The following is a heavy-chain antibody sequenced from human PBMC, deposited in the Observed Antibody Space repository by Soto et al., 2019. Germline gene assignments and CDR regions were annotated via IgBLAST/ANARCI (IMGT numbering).Heavy chain of an antibody. Sequence: QVQLVESGGGVVQPGRSLRLSCAASGFTLSTYGMHWVRQAPGRGLEWVAFISYDGSNKYYADSVKGRFTISRDNSKNTLYLQMNSLRAEDTAMFYCAKEGGSYSWGQGTLVSVSS. J-gene: IGHJ4*02. CDR3: AKEGGSYS. CDR2: ISYDGSNK. CDR1: GFTLSTYG. D-gene: IGHD1-26*01. V-gene: IGHV3-30*18.